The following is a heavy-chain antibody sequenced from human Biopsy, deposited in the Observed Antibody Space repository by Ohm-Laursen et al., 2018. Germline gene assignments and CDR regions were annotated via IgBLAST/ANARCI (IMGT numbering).Heavy chain of an antibody. V-gene: IGHV4-34*01. CDR1: GGSISGYY. CDR2: INHRGYT. CDR3: ARQEFATSPLDY. Sequence: GTLSLTCTVSGGSISGYYWSWIRQPPGKGLEWIGEINHRGYTNYNASLKGRVSISVDTSKNQLSLNLTSVTAADTAMYYCARQEFATSPLDYWGQGSLVTVSS. D-gene: IGHD3-10*01. J-gene: IGHJ4*02.